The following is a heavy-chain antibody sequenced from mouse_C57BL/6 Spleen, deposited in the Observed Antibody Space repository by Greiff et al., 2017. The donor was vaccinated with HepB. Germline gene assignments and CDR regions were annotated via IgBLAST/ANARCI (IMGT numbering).Heavy chain of an antibody. V-gene: IGHV1-43*01. CDR1: GYSFTGYY. J-gene: IGHJ1*03. CDR3: ARGDYYGSSWYFDV. Sequence: EVHLVESGPELVKPGASVKISCKASGYSFTGYYMHWVKQSSEKSLEWIGEINPSTGGTSYNQKFKGKATLTVDKSSSTAYMQLKSLTSEDSAVYYCARGDYYGSSWYFDVWGTGTTVTVSS. CDR2: INPSTGGT. D-gene: IGHD1-1*01.